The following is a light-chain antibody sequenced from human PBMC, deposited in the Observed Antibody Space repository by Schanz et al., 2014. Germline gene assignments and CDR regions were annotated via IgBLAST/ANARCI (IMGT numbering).Light chain of an antibody. CDR2: SAH. CDR1: QDIAIY. J-gene: IGKJ1*01. Sequence: DIQMTQSPSSLSASVGDRVTITCRASQDIAIYLAWYQQTPGKVPKLLITSAHTLQSGVPSRFSGSGSGTDFTLTISSLQPEDFATYYCQQSYTSFWTFGQGSKVEIK. CDR3: QQSYTSFWT. V-gene: IGKV1-27*01.